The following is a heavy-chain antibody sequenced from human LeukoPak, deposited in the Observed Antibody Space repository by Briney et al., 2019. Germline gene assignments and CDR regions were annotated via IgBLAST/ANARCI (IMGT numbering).Heavy chain of an antibody. J-gene: IGHJ4*02. V-gene: IGHV4-39*07. CDR2: IYYSGST. CDR1: GGSISSSSYY. CDR3: ARSGVPQR. Sequence: PSETLSLTCTVSGGSISSSSYYWGWIRQPPGKGLEWIGSIYYSGSTYYNPSLKSRVTISVDTSKNQFSLKLNSVTAADTAVYYCARSGVPQRWGQGTLVTVSS. D-gene: IGHD7-27*01.